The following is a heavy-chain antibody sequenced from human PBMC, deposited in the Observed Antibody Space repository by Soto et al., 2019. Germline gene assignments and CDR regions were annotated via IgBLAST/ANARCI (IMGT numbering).Heavy chain of an antibody. V-gene: IGHV4-34*01. CDR3: ARLRAYSRPRSDY. Sequence: SETLSLTCAVYGGSFSNYFWSWIRQPPGKGLEWIGEINHRGSTNYNPSLKSRVTISIDTSKNQFSLKLNSVTAADTAVYYCARLRAYSRPRSDYWGQGTLVTVSS. CDR2: INHRGST. J-gene: IGHJ4*02. CDR1: GGSFSNYF. D-gene: IGHD5-18*01.